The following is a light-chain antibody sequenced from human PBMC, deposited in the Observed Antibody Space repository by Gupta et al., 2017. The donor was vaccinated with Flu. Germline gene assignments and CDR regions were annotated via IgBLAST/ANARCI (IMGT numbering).Light chain of an antibody. V-gene: IGKV3-15*01. CDR1: QSIGTN. Sequence: EIVMTQSPATLSVSPGESATLSCRASQSIGTNFAWYQQKAGQAPRLLIYGESSRATGVPARFSGGGSGTEFTLIISSLQSEDFALYFCQQENNWPRTFGQGTMVELK. J-gene: IGKJ1*01. CDR3: QQENNWPRT. CDR2: GES.